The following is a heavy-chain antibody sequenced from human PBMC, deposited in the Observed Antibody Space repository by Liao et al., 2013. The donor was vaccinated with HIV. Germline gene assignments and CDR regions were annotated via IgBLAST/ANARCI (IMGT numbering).Heavy chain of an antibody. CDR3: ARTVVAPAATAYYYYMDV. CDR2: IYTSGST. D-gene: IGHD2-2*01. V-gene: IGHV4-4*07. J-gene: IGHJ6*03. Sequence: QVQLQESGPGLVKPSETLSLTCTVSGGSISSYYWSWIRQPAGKGLEWIGRIYTSGSTNYNPSLKSRVTMSVDTSKNQFSLKLSSVTAADTAVYSCARTVVAPAATAYYYYMDVWGKGTTVTVSS. CDR1: GGSISSYY.